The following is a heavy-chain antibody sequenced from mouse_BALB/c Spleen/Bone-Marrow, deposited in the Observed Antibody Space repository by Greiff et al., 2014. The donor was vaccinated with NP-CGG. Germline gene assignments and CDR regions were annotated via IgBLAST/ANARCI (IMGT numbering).Heavy chain of an antibody. CDR3: AREGDGAY. V-gene: IGHV5-4*02. Sequence: DVHLVESGGGLVKPGGSLKLSCAASGFTFSDYYVYWVRQTPEKRLEWVATISDGGSYTYFPDSVKGRFTISRDNAKNNLYLQMSSLKSEDTAMYYCAREGDGAYWGQGTLVTVSA. J-gene: IGHJ3*01. D-gene: IGHD3-3*01. CDR1: GFTFSDYY. CDR2: ISDGGSYT.